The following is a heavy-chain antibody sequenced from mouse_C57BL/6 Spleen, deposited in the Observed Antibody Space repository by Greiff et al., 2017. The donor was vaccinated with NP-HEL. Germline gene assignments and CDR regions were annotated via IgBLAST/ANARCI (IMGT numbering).Heavy chain of an antibody. Sequence: VQLQQSGPELVKPGASVKISCKASGYAFSSSWMNWVKQRPGKGLEWIGRIYPGDGDTNYNGKFKGKATLTADKTSSTAYMQLSSLTSTDSAVYFCARGEDLFAYWGEGTLVTVSA. J-gene: IGHJ3*01. V-gene: IGHV1-82*01. CDR2: IYPGDGDT. CDR3: ARGEDLFAY. CDR1: GYAFSSSW.